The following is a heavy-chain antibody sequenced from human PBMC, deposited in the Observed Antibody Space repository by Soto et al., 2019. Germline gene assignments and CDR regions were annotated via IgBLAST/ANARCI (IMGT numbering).Heavy chain of an antibody. D-gene: IGHD5-12*01. Sequence: GGSLRLSCSASGFTFSSYAMHWVRQAPGKGLEYVSGVRGNGDPPFYADSVKGRFTISRDNSKNTLYLQMSSLSADDTAVYYCVKSRGGNNFDFFDWGQGXLVTVYS. CDR2: VRGNGDPP. CDR3: VKSRGGNNFDFFD. J-gene: IGHJ4*02. V-gene: IGHV3-64D*06. CDR1: GFTFSSYA.